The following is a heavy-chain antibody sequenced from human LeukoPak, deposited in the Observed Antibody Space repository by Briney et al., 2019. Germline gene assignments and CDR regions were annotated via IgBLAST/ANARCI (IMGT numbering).Heavy chain of an antibody. J-gene: IGHJ4*02. CDR3: ARFTIFGVVSKVVDY. V-gene: IGHV3-23*01. CDR2: ISGSGGST. CDR1: GFTFSSYA. D-gene: IGHD3-3*01. Sequence: GGSLRLSCAASGFTFSSYAMSWVRQAPGKGLEWVSAISGSGGSTYYADSVKGRFTISRDNSKNTLYLQMNSLRAEDTAVYYCARFTIFGVVSKVVDYWGQGTLVTVSS.